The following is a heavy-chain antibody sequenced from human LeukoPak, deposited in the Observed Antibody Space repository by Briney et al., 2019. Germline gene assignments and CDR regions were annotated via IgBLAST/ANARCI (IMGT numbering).Heavy chain of an antibody. CDR3: ARTCRIRGYCSGGSCYSGLYYFDY. J-gene: IGHJ4*02. CDR1: GYTFTGYD. D-gene: IGHD2-15*01. Sequence: ASVKVSCKASGYTFTGYDINWVRQATGQGLEWMGWMNPNSGNTGYAQKFQGRVTMTRNTSISAAYMELSSLRSEDTAVYYCARTCRIRGYCSGGSCYSGLYYFDYWGQGTLVTVSS. CDR2: MNPNSGNT. V-gene: IGHV1-8*01.